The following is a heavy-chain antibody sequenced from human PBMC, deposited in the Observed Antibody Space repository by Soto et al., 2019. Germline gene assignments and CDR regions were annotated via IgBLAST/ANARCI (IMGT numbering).Heavy chain of an antibody. Sequence: ASVKVSCKASGYTLTSYYLHWVRQAPGQEFEWMGIINPSGGSTSYAQKFQGRVTMTRDTSTSTVYMELSSLRSEDTAVYYCARSGYRNWFAPWGQGTLVTVPQ. CDR2: INPSGGST. J-gene: IGHJ5*02. CDR1: GYTLTSYY. D-gene: IGHD3-3*01. V-gene: IGHV1-46*03. CDR3: ARSGYRNWFAP.